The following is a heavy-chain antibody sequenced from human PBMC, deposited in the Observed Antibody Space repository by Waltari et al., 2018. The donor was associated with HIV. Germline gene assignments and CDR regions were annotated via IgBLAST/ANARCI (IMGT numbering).Heavy chain of an antibody. Sequence: VQMLESGGDLVQPGGSLRLTCAVSGLTFAPPGPGWVRQAPGKGLEWMSAITSSGGRTYYAESVKGRFIISRDNSKKTVTLQLKNLRLGDTAMYYCATCNIGSGWYLKSPIRIWGQGTLVTVS. J-gene: IGHJ4*02. CDR2: ITSSGGRT. CDR1: GLTFAPPG. CDR3: ATCNIGSGWYLKSPIRI. V-gene: IGHV3-23*01. D-gene: IGHD6-19*01.